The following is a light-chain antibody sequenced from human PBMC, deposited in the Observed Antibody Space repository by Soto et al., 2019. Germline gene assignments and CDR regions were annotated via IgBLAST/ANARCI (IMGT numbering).Light chain of an antibody. J-gene: IGLJ1*01. Sequence: QSVLTQPPSASGSPGQSVTISCTGTSSDVGGYNYVSWFQQHPGEAPKLMIYDVSKRPSGVPDRFSGSKSGNTASLTVSGLQAEDDADHYCSSYAGSNDYVFGTGTKLTVL. V-gene: IGLV2-8*01. CDR1: SSDVGGYNY. CDR3: SSYAGSNDYV. CDR2: DVS.